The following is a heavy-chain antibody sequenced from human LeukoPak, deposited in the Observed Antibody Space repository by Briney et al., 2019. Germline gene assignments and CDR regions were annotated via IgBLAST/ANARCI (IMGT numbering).Heavy chain of an antibody. J-gene: IGHJ5*02. CDR2: ISGSGGST. V-gene: IGHV3-23*01. D-gene: IGHD1-7*01. Sequence: QPGGSLRLSCAASGFTFSSYAMSWVRQAPGKGLEWVSSISGSGGSTYYADSVKGRFTISRDNSKNTLYLQMNSLRAEDTAVYYCAKDGTGTTRINWFDPWGQGTLVTVPS. CDR1: GFTFSSYA. CDR3: AKDGTGTTRINWFDP.